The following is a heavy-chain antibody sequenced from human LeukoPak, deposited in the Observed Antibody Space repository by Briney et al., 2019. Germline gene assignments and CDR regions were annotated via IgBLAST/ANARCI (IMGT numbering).Heavy chain of an antibody. V-gene: IGHV3-53*01. Sequence: GGSLRLSCAASGFTVSSNYMSWVRQAPGKGLEWVSVIYSGGSTYYADSVKGRFTISRDNAKNSLYLQMNSLRAEDTAVYYCARDPTQWLRYGYFDYWGRGILVTVSS. J-gene: IGHJ4*02. CDR3: ARDPTQWLRYGYFDY. CDR1: GFTVSSNY. CDR2: IYSGGST. D-gene: IGHD5-12*01.